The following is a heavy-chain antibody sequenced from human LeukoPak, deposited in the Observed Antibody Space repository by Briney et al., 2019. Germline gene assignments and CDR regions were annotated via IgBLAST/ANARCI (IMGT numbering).Heavy chain of an antibody. Sequence: GGSLRLSCAASGFIVSNNYMSWVRQAPGKGLEWVSSISSSSNYIYYADSVKGRFTISKDNAKNSLFLQMNSLRAEDTAMYYCARRVAAAGTGYFDYWGQGTLVTVSS. CDR1: GFIVSNNY. CDR3: ARRVAAAGTGYFDY. V-gene: IGHV3-21*01. CDR2: ISSSSNYI. D-gene: IGHD6-13*01. J-gene: IGHJ4*02.